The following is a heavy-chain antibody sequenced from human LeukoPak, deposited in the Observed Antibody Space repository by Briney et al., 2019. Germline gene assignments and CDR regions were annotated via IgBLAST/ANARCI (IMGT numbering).Heavy chain of an antibody. V-gene: IGHV3-23*01. J-gene: IGHJ4*02. Sequence: GRSLRLSCVVSGSTSSSYAMSWVRQAPGKGLEWVSAIGGSGTPTYYADSVKGRFTISRDNSKNTLYLRMSSLRAEDTAIYYCGTDAYGDSYDYWGQGTLVTVSS. D-gene: IGHD4-17*01. CDR1: GSTSSSYA. CDR3: GTDAYGDSYDY. CDR2: IGGSGTPT.